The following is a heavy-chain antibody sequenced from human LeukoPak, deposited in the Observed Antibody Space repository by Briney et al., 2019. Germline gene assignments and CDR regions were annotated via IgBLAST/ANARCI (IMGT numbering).Heavy chain of an antibody. J-gene: IGHJ6*03. CDR1: GGSFSGYY. Sequence: PSETLSLTCAVYGGSFSGYYWSWIRQPPGKGLEWIGEINHSGSTNYNPSLKSRVTISVDTSKNQFSLKLSSVTAADTAVYYCARVKTPLPVAAARNHRYYSYYMDVWGKGTTVTVSS. D-gene: IGHD2-2*01. V-gene: IGHV4-34*01. CDR3: ARVKTPLPVAAARNHRYYSYYMDV. CDR2: INHSGST.